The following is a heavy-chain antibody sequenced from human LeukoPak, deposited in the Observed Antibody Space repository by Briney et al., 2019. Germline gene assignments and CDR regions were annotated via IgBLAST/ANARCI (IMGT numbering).Heavy chain of an antibody. V-gene: IGHV4-59*12. J-gene: IGHJ4*02. D-gene: IGHD5-24*01. CDR3: ARDSGDGYGDY. Sequence: SETLSLTCTVSGGSISSYYWSWIRQPPGKGLEWIGYIYYSGSTNYNPSLKSRVTISVDTSKNQFSLKLSSVTAADTAVYYCARDSGDGYGDYWGQGTLVTVSS. CDR2: IYYSGST. CDR1: GGSISSYY.